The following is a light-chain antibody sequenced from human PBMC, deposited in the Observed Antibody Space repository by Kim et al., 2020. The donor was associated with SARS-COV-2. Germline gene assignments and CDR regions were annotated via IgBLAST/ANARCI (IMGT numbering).Light chain of an antibody. CDR1: QTISSL. V-gene: IGKV1-5*03. CDR2: EAS. CDR3: QQHKSYPIT. J-gene: IGKJ5*01. Sequence: AYVGDSVTITGRASQTISSLLVWYQQKPGKAHKLLIYEASNLESGVPSRFSGSGSATEFTLTISSLQPDDFATYYCQQHKSYPITFGQGTRLEIK.